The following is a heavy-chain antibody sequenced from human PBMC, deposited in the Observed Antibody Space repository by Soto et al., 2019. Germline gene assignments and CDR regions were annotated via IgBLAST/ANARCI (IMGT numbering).Heavy chain of an antibody. V-gene: IGHV3-33*01. Sequence: QVQLVESGGGVVQPGRSLRLSCAASGFTFSSYGMHWVRQAPGKGLEWVAVIWYDGSNKYYADSVKGRFTISRDNSKNTLYLQMNSLRAEDTAVYYCAREVPSPFSYYYGMDVWGQGTTVTVSS. CDR2: IWYDGSNK. J-gene: IGHJ6*02. CDR1: GFTFSSYG. CDR3: AREVPSPFSYYYGMDV.